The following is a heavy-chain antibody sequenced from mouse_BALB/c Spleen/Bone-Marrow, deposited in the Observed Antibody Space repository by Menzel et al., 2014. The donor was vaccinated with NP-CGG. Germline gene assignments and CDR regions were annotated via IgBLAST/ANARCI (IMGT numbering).Heavy chain of an antibody. CDR2: INSGGSDT. CDR3: ARHGGGSSLWYFDV. V-gene: IGHV5-9-1*01. CDR1: GFTFXSYA. Sequence: DVMLVESGGGLVKPGGSLKLSCAASGFTFXSYAMSWVRQTPEKRLEWVAIINSGGSDTYYPDSVKGRFTISRDNDKNTLYLQMSSLRSEDTAMYYCARHGGGSSLWYFDVWGAGTTVTVSS. J-gene: IGHJ1*01. D-gene: IGHD1-1*01.